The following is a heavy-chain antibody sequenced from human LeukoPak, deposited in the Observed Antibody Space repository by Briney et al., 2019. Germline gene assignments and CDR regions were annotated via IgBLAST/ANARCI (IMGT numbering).Heavy chain of an antibody. Sequence: PGGSLRLSCAASGFTFSNSWMSWVRQAPGKGLEWVANIKRDESEKYYVDSVKGRFTISRDNAKSSLFLQMNSLRADDTAVYYCEGSAGYWGQGTLVTVPS. CDR3: EGSAGY. J-gene: IGHJ4*02. CDR1: GFTFSNSW. CDR2: IKRDESEK. V-gene: IGHV3-7*01.